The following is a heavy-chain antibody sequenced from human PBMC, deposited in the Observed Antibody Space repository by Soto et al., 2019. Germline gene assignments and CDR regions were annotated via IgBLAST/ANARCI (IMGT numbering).Heavy chain of an antibody. CDR3: AKDQSGYDHYAMDV. CDR2: ISYDGINK. Sequence: QVQLVESGGGVVQPGRSLRLSCAASGFIFSSYGMHWVRQAPGKGLEWVAVISYDGINKNHADSVKGRFTSSRDNSKNTLHLQMNSLRAEDTAVYYCAKDQSGYDHYAMDVWGQGTAVTVSS. V-gene: IGHV3-30*18. J-gene: IGHJ6*02. D-gene: IGHD3-3*01. CDR1: GFIFSSYG.